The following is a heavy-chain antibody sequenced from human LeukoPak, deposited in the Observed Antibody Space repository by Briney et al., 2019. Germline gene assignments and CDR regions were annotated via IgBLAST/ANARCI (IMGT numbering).Heavy chain of an antibody. D-gene: IGHD5-12*01. Sequence: PGGSLRLSCAASGFTFSSHSMNWVRQAPGKGLEWVSSISTSSDYIYYADSVKGRFTIPRDNAKNSLYLQMNSLRAEDTAVYYCACGYSGYDPDYWGQGTLVTVSS. V-gene: IGHV3-21*01. CDR1: GFTFSSHS. J-gene: IGHJ4*02. CDR2: ISTSSDYI. CDR3: ACGYSGYDPDY.